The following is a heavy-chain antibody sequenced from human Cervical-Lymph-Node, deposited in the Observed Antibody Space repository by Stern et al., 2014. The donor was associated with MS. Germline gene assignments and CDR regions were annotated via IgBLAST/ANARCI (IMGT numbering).Heavy chain of an antibody. D-gene: IGHD3-9*01. J-gene: IGHJ4*02. V-gene: IGHV4-31*03. CDR2: IYYSGCT. CDR3: ARIGYFDPTAFDY. CDR1: GGSISSGGYY. Sequence: DQLVESGPGLVKPSQTLSLTCTVSGGSISSGGYYWSWIRQHPGKGLEWIGYIYYSGCTYYNPSLKSRVTISVDTSKNQFSLKLSSVTAADTAVYYCARIGYFDPTAFDYWGQGTLVTVSS.